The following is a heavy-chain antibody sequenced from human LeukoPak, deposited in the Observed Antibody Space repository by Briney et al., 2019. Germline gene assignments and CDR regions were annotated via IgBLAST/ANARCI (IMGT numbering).Heavy chain of an antibody. CDR3: ARGRWKTGMDSPYYFDF. V-gene: IGHV4-4*07. CDR2: THTSGSA. D-gene: IGHD2-2*03. J-gene: IGHJ4*02. CDR1: GASIGNYY. Sequence: KTSETLFLTCTVSGASIGNYYWSWIRQPAGKGLEWIGRTHTSGSANYNPSLKSRVTMSVDTSKNQFSLKLTSVTAADTAVYYCARGRWKTGMDSPYYFDFWGQGTLVTVSS.